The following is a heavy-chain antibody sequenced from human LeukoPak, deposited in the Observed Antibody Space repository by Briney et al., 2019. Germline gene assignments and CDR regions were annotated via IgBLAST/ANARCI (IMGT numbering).Heavy chain of an antibody. Sequence: GGSLRLSCAASEFTFSNYGMHWVRQAPGKGLEWVAFIQYDGSNKYYGNSVKGRFTISRDTSKNTLYLQMNSLRAEDTAVYYCARGGWFGTGGIDYWGQGTLVAVSS. V-gene: IGHV3-30*02. CDR3: ARGGWFGTGGIDY. CDR1: EFTFSNYG. D-gene: IGHD3-10*01. J-gene: IGHJ4*02. CDR2: IQYDGSNK.